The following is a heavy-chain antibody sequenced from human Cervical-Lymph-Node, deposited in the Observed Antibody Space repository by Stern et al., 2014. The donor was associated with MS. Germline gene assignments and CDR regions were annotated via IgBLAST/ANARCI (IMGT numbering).Heavy chain of an antibody. CDR2: IIPILGIA. V-gene: IGHV1-69*09. D-gene: IGHD4-17*01. CDR3: ARSMTTVTTSYYYYGMDV. J-gene: IGHJ6*02. CDR1: GGTFSSYT. Sequence: QVQLVQSGAEVKKPGSSVKVSCKASGGTFSSYTISWVRQAPGQGLEWMGRIIPILGIANDAQKFQGRVTITADKSTSTAYMELSSLRSEDTAVYYCARSMTTVTTSYYYYGMDVWGQGTTVTVSS.